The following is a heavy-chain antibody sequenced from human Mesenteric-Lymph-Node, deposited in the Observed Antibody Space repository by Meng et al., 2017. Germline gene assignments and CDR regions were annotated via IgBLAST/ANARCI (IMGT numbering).Heavy chain of an antibody. D-gene: IGHD3-22*01. Sequence: ESLKISCTVSGGSISSSSYYWGWIRQPPGKGLEWIGSIYYSGSTYYNPSLKSRVTISVDTSKNQFSLKLSSVTAADTAVYYCARGGTYYYDSSGYSYYFDYWGQGTLVTVSS. J-gene: IGHJ4*02. CDR2: IYYSGST. CDR1: GGSISSSSYY. V-gene: IGHV4-39*07. CDR3: ARGGTYYYDSSGYSYYFDY.